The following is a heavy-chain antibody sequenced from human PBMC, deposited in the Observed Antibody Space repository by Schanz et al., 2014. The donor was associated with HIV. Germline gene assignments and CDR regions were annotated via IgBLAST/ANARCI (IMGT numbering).Heavy chain of an antibody. CDR2: IWYDGSNK. V-gene: IGHV3-33*01. Sequence: QVQLVESGGGVVQPGRSLRLSCAVSGFTFSSYGMHWVRQAPGKGLEWGAVIWYDGSNKYYADSVKGRFTISRDNSKNTLYLQMNSLRAEDTAVYYCARDRMVYAQAPLYYFDYWVQGTLVTVSS. CDR1: GFTFSSYG. J-gene: IGHJ4*02. D-gene: IGHD2-8*01. CDR3: ARDRMVYAQAPLYYFDY.